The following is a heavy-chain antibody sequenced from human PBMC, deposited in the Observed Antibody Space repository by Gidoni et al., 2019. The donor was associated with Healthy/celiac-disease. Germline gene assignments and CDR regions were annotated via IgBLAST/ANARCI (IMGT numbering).Heavy chain of an antibody. CDR1: GVSISRGGSS. J-gene: IGHJ2*01. CDR2: IYHSGST. V-gene: IGHV4-30-2*01. CDR3: ARDTEYGGNSMDWYFDL. D-gene: IGHD2-21*02. Sequence: LQLQESGSGLVKPSQTLSLTRPVSGVSISRGGSSWSWIRQPPGKGLEWIGYIYHSGSTYYNPSLKSRVTMSVDRSKNQFSLKLSSVTAADTAVYYCARDTEYGGNSMDWYFDLWGRGTLVTVSS.